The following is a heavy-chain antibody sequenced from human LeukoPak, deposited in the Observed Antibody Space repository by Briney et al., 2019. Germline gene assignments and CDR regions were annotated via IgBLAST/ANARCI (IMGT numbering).Heavy chain of an antibody. D-gene: IGHD6-13*01. CDR2: ISSSSTI. CDR1: GFTFSSHS. CDR3: AKASSSSWPYYFDY. Sequence: GGSLRLSCAASGFTFSSHSMNWVRQAPGKGLEWVSYISSSSTIYYADSVKGRFTISRDNAKNSLYLQMNSLRAEDTAVYYCAKASSSSWPYYFDYWGQGTLVTVSS. V-gene: IGHV3-48*01. J-gene: IGHJ4*02.